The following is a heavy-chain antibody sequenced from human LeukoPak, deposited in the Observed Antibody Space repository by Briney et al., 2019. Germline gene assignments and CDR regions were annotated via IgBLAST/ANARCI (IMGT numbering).Heavy chain of an antibody. CDR1: GYTFTGYY. Sequence: ASVKVSCKASGYTFTGYYMHWVRQAPGQGLEWMGWINPNSGGTNYAQKFQGRVTMTRDTSISTAYMELSWLRSDDTAVYYCAREVAVPGVNAFDIWGQGTRVTVSS. D-gene: IGHD6-19*01. J-gene: IGHJ3*02. V-gene: IGHV1-2*02. CDR2: INPNSGGT. CDR3: AREVAVPGVNAFDI.